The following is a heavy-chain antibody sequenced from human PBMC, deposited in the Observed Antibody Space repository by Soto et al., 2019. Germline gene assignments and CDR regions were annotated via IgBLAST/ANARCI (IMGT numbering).Heavy chain of an antibody. CDR2: ISYDGSNK. D-gene: IGHD2-15*01. CDR3: ARARGGNVFLPDAFDI. Sequence: GGSLRLSCAASGFTFGSYAMHWVRQAPGKGLEWVAVISYDGSNKYYADSVKGRFTISRDNSKNTLYLQMNSLRAEDTAVYYCARARGGNVFLPDAFDIWGQGTMVTVSS. V-gene: IGHV3-30-3*01. J-gene: IGHJ3*02. CDR1: GFTFGSYA.